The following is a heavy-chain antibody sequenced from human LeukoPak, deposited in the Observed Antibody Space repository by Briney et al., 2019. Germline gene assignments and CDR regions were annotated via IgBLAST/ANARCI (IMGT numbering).Heavy chain of an antibody. V-gene: IGHV3-30*18. J-gene: IGHJ6*03. CDR1: GFTFSSYG. CDR2: ISYDGSNK. CDR3: AKGHYMDV. Sequence: GGSLRLSCAVSGFTFSSYGMHGVRQAPGKGLEWVAVISYDGSNKYYADSVKGRFTISIDNSKNTLYLQMNSLRAEDTAVYYCAKGHYMDVWGKGTTVTVSS.